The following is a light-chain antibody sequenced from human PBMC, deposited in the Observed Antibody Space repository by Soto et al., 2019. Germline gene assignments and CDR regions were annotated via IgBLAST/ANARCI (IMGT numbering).Light chain of an antibody. V-gene: IGKV1-39*01. CDR1: QSISNY. CDR3: QQSYRDPIT. CDR2: APS. J-gene: IGKJ5*01. Sequence: DIPMTRSPSSLSASVGDSVTITCRASQSISNYLNWYLQKPGKAPNLLIYAPSSLQSVVPSRVSGGGSGTAFTLTISSLPPEDFATYFCQQSYRDPITFGQGTRLEIK.